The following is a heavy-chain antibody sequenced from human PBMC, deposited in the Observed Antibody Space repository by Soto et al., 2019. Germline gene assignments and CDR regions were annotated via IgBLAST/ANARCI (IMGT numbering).Heavy chain of an antibody. CDR2: ISSSSSTI. CDR1: GFTFSSYS. CDR3: ARGEVEWMVRGDPNDY. Sequence: EVQLVESGGGLVQPGGSLRLSCAASGFTFSSYSMNWVRQAPGKGLEWVSYISSSSSTIYYADSVKGRFTISRDNAKNSLYLQMNSLRAEDTAVYYCARGEVEWMVRGDPNDYWGQGTLVTVSS. D-gene: IGHD3-10*01. V-gene: IGHV3-48*01. J-gene: IGHJ4*02.